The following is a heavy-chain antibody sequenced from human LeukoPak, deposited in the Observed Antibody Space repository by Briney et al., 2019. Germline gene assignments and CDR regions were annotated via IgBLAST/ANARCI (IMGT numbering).Heavy chain of an antibody. D-gene: IGHD6-19*01. CDR3: ALLAVASDFDY. CDR1: GFPFSIHE. J-gene: IGHJ4*02. V-gene: IGHV3-48*03. CDR2: IGSSGTTI. Sequence: PGGSLRLSCAVSGFPFSIHEMTWVRQAPGKGLEWVSNIGSSGTTIYYADSVKGRFSISRDNAKSSLYLQMNSLRVEDTAVYYCALLAVASDFDYWGQGALVTVSS.